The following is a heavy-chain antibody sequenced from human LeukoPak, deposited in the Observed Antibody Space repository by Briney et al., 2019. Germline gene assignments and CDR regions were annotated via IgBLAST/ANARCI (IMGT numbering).Heavy chain of an antibody. V-gene: IGHV3-48*03. Sequence: GSLRLSCAASGFTFSSYEMNWVGQAPGKGLEWVSYISVGGTTIYYTDSVKGRFTISRDDAENSLFLQMNSLRAEDTAVYYCARVNLRYFEWGRGTLVTVSS. D-gene: IGHD3-9*01. CDR2: ISVGGTTI. CDR1: GFTFSSYE. J-gene: IGHJ4*02. CDR3: ARVNLRYFE.